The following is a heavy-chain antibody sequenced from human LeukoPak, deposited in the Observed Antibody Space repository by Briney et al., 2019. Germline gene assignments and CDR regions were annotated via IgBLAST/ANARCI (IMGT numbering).Heavy chain of an antibody. CDR1: GGSISSYY. CDR2: IYYSGST. Sequence: PSETLSLTCTVSGGSISSYYWSWIRQPPGKGLEWIGYIYYSGSTNYNPSLKSRVTISVDTSKNQFSLKLSSVTAADTAVYYCARETRGYSYGTGGWFVPWGQGTLVTVSS. J-gene: IGHJ5*02. D-gene: IGHD5-18*01. V-gene: IGHV4-59*01. CDR3: ARETRGYSYGTGGWFVP.